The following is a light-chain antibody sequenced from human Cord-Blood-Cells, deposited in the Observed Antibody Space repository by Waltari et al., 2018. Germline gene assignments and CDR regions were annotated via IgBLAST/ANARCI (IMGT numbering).Light chain of an antibody. Sequence: QSSLTQPASVSGSPRQSITISCTGTIRDVGGYNYVSWYQQHPGKAPKLRIYDVSNRPTWVSNRFSAAKAGNTASLTISGPQAEDEADDYCRSYTSSSTWVLAGGTKLAVL. CDR1: IRDVGGYNY. V-gene: IGLV2-14*01. J-gene: IGLJ3*02. CDR2: DVS. CDR3: RSYTSSSTWV.